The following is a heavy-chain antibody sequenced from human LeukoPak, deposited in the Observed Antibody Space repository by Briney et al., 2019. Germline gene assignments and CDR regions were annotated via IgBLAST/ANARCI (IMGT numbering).Heavy chain of an antibody. CDR2: IYYSGST. CDR1: GFTFSSYT. J-gene: IGHJ4*02. D-gene: IGHD3-22*01. CDR3: AKVSDRDSSGYYWGFEY. V-gene: IGHV4-59*08. Sequence: PGGSLRLSCAASGFTFSSYTMTWIRQPPGKGLECIGYIYYSGSTNYNPSLKSRVTISVDTSRNQFSLKLTSVTAADTAVYYCAKVSDRDSSGYYWGFEYWGQGTLVTVSS.